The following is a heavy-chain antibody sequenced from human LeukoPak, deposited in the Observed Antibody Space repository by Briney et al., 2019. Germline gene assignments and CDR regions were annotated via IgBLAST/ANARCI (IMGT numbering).Heavy chain of an antibody. D-gene: IGHD4-11*01. CDR2: IYYTGRT. CDR3: ARERASRDPKVTYGLDV. CDR1: GGSMISHF. Sequence: SETLSLTCSVSGGSMISHFWTWIRQPPGKGLEFIGYIYYTGRTKYNPSLEGRVTISLDTSKSQFSLKLSSVTAADTAVYYCARERASRDPKVTYGLDVWGQGTTVTVSS. V-gene: IGHV4-59*11. J-gene: IGHJ6*02.